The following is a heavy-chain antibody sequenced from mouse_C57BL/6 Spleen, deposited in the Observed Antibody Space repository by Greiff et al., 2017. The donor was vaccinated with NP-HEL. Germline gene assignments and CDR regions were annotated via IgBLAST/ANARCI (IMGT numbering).Heavy chain of an antibody. CDR2: IYPRSGTT. V-gene: IGHV1-81*01. D-gene: IGHD1-1*01. CDR1: GYTFTSYG. Sequence: QVQLQQSGAELARPGASVKLSCKASGYTFTSYGISWVKQRTGQGLEWIGEIYPRSGTTYYNEKFKGKATLTADKSSSTAYMQLLSLTSDDSAVYFWSRADDYGSSYVDYFDDWGQGTTLTVSS. CDR3: SRADDYGSSYVDYFDD. J-gene: IGHJ2*01.